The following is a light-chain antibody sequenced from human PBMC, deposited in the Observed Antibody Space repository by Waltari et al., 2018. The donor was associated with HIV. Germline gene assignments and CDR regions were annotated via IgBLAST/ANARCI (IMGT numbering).Light chain of an antibody. CDR2: WAS. J-gene: IGKJ1*01. V-gene: IGKV4-1*01. CDR3: QQYYSTLRT. CDR1: QSVLYSSNNKNY. Sequence: DIVMTQSPDSLAVSLGERATINCKSSQSVLYSSNNKNYLAWYQQKPGQPPNLLIYWASTRESGVPDRFSGSGSQTDFTLTISSLQAEDVAVYYCQQYYSTLRTFGQGTKVEIK.